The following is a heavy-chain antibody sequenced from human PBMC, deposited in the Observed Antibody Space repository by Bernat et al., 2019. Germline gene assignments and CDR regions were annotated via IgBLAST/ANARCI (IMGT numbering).Heavy chain of an antibody. J-gene: IGHJ4*02. Sequence: EVQLLESGGGLVQPGGSLRLSCAASAFTFNNYAMSWVRQAPGKGLEWVSAISGTGGITLYADSVKGRFTISRDNSKKTLFLQMNSLRADDTAVYYGAKEGQSGYRRYYFDYWGQGTLVAVSS. D-gene: IGHD3-3*01. CDR1: AFTFNNYA. CDR3: AKEGQSGYRRYYFDY. V-gene: IGHV3-23*01. CDR2: ISGTGGIT.